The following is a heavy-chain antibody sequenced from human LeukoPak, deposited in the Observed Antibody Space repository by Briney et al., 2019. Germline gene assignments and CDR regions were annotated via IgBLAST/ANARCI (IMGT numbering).Heavy chain of an antibody. Sequence: SETLSLTCTVSGGSISTHDWSWIRQPPGKGLEWIAYIYYRGSTNYNPPLKSRVTISVDTSKNQISLKLSSVTAADTAVYYCARDLSVVGATFYAFDIWGQGTMVTVSS. D-gene: IGHD1-26*01. CDR1: GGSISTHD. V-gene: IGHV4-59*11. J-gene: IGHJ3*02. CDR2: IYYRGST. CDR3: ARDLSVVGATFYAFDI.